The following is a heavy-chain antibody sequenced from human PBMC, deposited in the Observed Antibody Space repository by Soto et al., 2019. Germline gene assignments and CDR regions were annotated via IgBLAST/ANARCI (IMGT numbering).Heavy chain of an antibody. CDR2: IYHSGST. D-gene: IGHD5-12*01. CDR1: GGSISSGGYS. CDR3: ASQSGYANSRDAFDI. J-gene: IGHJ3*02. V-gene: IGHV4-30-2*01. Sequence: PSETLSLTCAVSGGSISSGGYSWSWIRQPPGKGLEWIGYIYHSGSTYYNPSLKSRVTISVDRSKNQFSLKLSSVTAADTAVYYCASQSGYANSRDAFDIWGQGTMVTVSS.